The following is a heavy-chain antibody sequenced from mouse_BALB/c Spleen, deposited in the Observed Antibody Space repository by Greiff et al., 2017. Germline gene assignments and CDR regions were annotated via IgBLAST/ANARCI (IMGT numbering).Heavy chain of an antibody. CDR1: GFAFSSYD. CDR3: ARHVTATGYAMDY. V-gene: IGHV5-12-1*01. Sequence: EVQVVESGGGLVKPGGSLKLSCAASGFAFSSYDMSWVRQTPEKRLEWVAYISSGGGSTYYPDTVKGRFTISRDNAKNTLYLQMSSLKSEDTAMYYCARHVTATGYAMDYWGQGTSVTVSS. CDR2: ISSGGGST. D-gene: IGHD1-2*01. J-gene: IGHJ4*01.